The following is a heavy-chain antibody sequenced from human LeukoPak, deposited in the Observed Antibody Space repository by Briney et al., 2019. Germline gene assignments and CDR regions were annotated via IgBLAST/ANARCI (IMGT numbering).Heavy chain of an antibody. D-gene: IGHD2-15*01. Sequence: GGSLRLSYAASGFTFSNYEMNWVRQAPGMGLEWVSYITSSGPTAYYADSVKGRFNISRDNAQNSLFLQMNNLTAEDTAIYYCARLGFCSDGSCYSLDYWGQGILVTVSS. CDR2: ITSSGPTA. J-gene: IGHJ4*02. V-gene: IGHV3-48*03. CDR3: ARLGFCSDGSCYSLDY. CDR1: GFTFSNYE.